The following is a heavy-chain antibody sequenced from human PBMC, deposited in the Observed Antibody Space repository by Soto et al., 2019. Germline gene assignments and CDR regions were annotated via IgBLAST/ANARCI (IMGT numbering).Heavy chain of an antibody. CDR1: GGSLSSYY. D-gene: IGHD3-22*01. Sequence: SETLSLTCTVSGGSLSSYYWSWIRQPPGKGLEWIGYIYYSGSTNYNPSLKSRVTISVDTSKNQFSLKLSSVTAADTAVYYCARVGYYYDSSALGGDWFDPWGQGTLVTVSS. J-gene: IGHJ5*02. CDR2: IYYSGST. CDR3: ARVGYYYDSSALGGDWFDP. V-gene: IGHV4-59*01.